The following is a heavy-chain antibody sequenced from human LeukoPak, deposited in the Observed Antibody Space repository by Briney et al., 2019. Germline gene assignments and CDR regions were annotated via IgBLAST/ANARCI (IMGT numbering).Heavy chain of an antibody. D-gene: IGHD3-22*01. CDR2: IIPIFGTA. CDR3: AIPLTYYYDSSGYYYGDYFDY. J-gene: IGHJ4*02. V-gene: IGHV1-69*05. Sequence: SVKVSCKASGGTFSSYAISWVRQAPGQGLEWMGGIIPIFGTANYAQKFQGRVTITTDESTSTAYMELSSLRSEDTAVYYCAIPLTYYYDSSGYYYGDYFDYWGQGTLVTVSS. CDR1: GGTFSSYA.